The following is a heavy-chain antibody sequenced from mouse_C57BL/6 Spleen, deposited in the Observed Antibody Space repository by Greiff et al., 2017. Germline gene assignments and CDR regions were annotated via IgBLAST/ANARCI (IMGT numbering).Heavy chain of an antibody. J-gene: IGHJ2*01. Sequence: VKLVESGPGLVAPSQSLSITCTVSGFSLTSYAISWVRQPPGKGLEWLGVIWTGGGTNYNSALKSRLSISKDNSKSQVFLKMNSLQTDDTARYYCARYGYDGAEYYFDYWGQGTTLTVSS. CDR3: ARYGYDGAEYYFDY. CDR1: GFSLTSYA. D-gene: IGHD2-2*01. V-gene: IGHV2-9-1*01. CDR2: IWTGGGT.